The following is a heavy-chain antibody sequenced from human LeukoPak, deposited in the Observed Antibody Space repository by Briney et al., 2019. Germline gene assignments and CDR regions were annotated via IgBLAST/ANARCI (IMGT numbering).Heavy chain of an antibody. V-gene: IGHV3-53*01. J-gene: IGHJ3*02. D-gene: IGHD1-26*01. CDR1: GFTVSRNY. CDR3: ARGGRDPRNAFDI. CDR2: FHSGGTT. Sequence: PGGSLRLSCAASGFTVSRNYMTWVRPAPGQGLEWVSSFHSGGTTKYADSVKGRFTISRDNSKNMLYVQMNSLRVEDTAVYYCARGGRDPRNAFDIWGQGTMVTVSS.